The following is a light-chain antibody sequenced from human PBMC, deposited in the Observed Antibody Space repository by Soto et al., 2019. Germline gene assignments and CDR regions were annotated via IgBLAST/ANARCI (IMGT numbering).Light chain of an antibody. CDR1: QSVSSGY. V-gene: IGKV3-20*01. CDR2: GAS. J-gene: IGKJ2*01. Sequence: EIVLTQSPGTLSLSPGEGATLSCRASQSVSSGYLAWYQQKPGQAPRLLIYGASSRATGIPDRFSGSGSGTDFTLTISRLEPEDFAVYYCQQYGSSFRYTFGQGTKLQIK. CDR3: QQYGSSFRYT.